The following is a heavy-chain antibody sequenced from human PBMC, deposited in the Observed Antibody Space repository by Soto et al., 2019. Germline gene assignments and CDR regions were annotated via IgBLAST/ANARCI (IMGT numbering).Heavy chain of an antibody. J-gene: IGHJ3*02. CDR1: GFTFSSYW. Sequence: GGSLRLSCAASGFTFSSYWMSWVRQAPGKGLEWVANIKQDGSEKYYVDSVKGRFTISRDNAKNSLYLQMNSLRAEDTAVYYCARETDYDFWSGPPPVGAFDIWGQGTMVTVSS. V-gene: IGHV3-7*01. CDR2: IKQDGSEK. CDR3: ARETDYDFWSGPPPVGAFDI. D-gene: IGHD3-3*01.